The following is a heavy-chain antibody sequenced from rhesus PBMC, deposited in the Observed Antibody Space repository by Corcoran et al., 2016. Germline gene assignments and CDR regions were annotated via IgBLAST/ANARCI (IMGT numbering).Heavy chain of an antibody. V-gene: IGHV4-165*01. CDR2: ISGRSRGT. CDR3: ARDERAAAYFDY. J-gene: IGHJ4*01. D-gene: IGHD6-25*01. CDR1: GGSFSGYS. Sequence: QVQLQESGPGLVKPSETLSLTCAVSGGSFSGYSWGWIRQPPGKGLEWVGYISGRSRGTANNPSFQRRVTIATDTSKNQFARKLSSVTAADTAVYYCARDERAAAYFDYWGQGVLVTVSS.